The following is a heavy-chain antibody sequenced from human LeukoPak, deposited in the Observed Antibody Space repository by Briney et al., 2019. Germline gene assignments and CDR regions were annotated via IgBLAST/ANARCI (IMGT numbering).Heavy chain of an antibody. J-gene: IGHJ5*02. CDR1: GFTFSSYW. CDR3: AKDRYSNYGNWFDP. Sequence: GGSLRLSCAASGFTFSSYWMSWVRQAPGKGLEWVANIKQDGSEKYYVDSVKGRFTISRDNAKNSLYLQMNSLRAEDTAVYYCAKDRYSNYGNWFDPWGQGTLVTVFS. D-gene: IGHD4-11*01. V-gene: IGHV3-7*01. CDR2: IKQDGSEK.